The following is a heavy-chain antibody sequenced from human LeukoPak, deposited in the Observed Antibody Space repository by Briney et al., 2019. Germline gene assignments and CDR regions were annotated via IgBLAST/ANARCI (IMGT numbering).Heavy chain of an antibody. V-gene: IGHV4-34*01. CDR3: ASTERCSTTCPLDY. Sequence: PSETLSLTCAVYGGSFRGYYWSWISQPPGKGMEWNGEINHSGSTNYNPSLKSRVTISLDTSIKKFSLKLNSVTAADTAVYYCASTERCSTTCPLDYWGQGTLVTVSS. CDR2: INHSGST. J-gene: IGHJ4*02. CDR1: GGSFRGYY. D-gene: IGHD2-2*01.